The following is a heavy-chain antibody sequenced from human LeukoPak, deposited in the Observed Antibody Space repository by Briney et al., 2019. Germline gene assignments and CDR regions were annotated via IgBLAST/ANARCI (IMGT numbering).Heavy chain of an antibody. Sequence: ASVKVSCKASGYTFSSYDINWVRQATGQGLEWMGWMNPNSGNTGYAQKFQGRVTITRNTSISTAYMELSSLRSEDTAVYYCARKPRYSSSWYPEYNWFDPWGQGTLVTVSS. D-gene: IGHD6-13*01. J-gene: IGHJ5*02. CDR1: GYTFSSYD. CDR2: MNPNSGNT. V-gene: IGHV1-8*03. CDR3: ARKPRYSSSWYPEYNWFDP.